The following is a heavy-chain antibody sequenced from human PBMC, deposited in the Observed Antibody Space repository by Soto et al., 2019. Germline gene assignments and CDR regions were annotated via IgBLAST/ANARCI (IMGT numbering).Heavy chain of an antibody. D-gene: IGHD2-15*01. CDR3: ARGGGVVPGYCSGGSCYSRIPSWFDP. CDR1: GDSVSSNSAA. V-gene: IGHV6-1*01. J-gene: IGHJ5*02. Sequence: PSQTLSLTCAISGDSVSSNSAAWNWIRQSPSRGLEWLGRTYYRSKWYNDYAVSVKSRITINPDTSKNQFSLQLNSVTPEDTAVYYCARGGGVVPGYCSGGSCYSRIPSWFDPWGQGTPVTVSS. CDR2: TYYRSKWYN.